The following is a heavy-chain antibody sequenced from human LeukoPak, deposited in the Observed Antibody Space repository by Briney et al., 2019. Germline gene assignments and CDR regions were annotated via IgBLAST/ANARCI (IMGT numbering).Heavy chain of an antibody. CDR1: GFTFSSYA. Sequence: PGGSLGLSCAASGFTFSSYAMSWVRQAPGKGLEWVSAISGSGGSTYYADSVKGRFTISRDNSKNTLYLQMNSLRAEDTAVYYCAKGRDYSSFFGYWGQGTLVTVSS. D-gene: IGHD2-15*01. J-gene: IGHJ4*02. V-gene: IGHV3-23*01. CDR2: ISGSGGST. CDR3: AKGRDYSSFFGY.